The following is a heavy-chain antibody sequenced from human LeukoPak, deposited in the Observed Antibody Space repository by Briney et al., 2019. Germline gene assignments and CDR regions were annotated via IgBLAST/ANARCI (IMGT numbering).Heavy chain of an antibody. CDR3: ARAGFGLAPLRGTPFDY. V-gene: IGHV4-4*02. Sequence: SETLSLTCGVSSGSISSGIWWSWVRQPPGKGLEWIGEIYHSGSTNYNPSLKSRATISVDKSKGQFSLKLSSVTAADTAVYYCARAGFGLAPLRGTPFDYWGQGTLVTVSS. CDR1: SGSISSGIW. CDR2: IYHSGST. D-gene: IGHD3-10*01. J-gene: IGHJ4*02.